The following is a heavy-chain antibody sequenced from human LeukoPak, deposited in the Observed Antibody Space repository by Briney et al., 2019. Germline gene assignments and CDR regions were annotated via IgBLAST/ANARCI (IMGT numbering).Heavy chain of an antibody. CDR1: GYTFTAYY. D-gene: IGHD2-15*01. CDR3: ASEAFCAGGRCYLQRVSS. CDR2: IDANSGDT. J-gene: IGHJ5*02. Sequence: ASVKVSCKASGYTFTAYYIHWVRQAPGQGLEWMGWIDANSGDTKYAQKFQGRITISRDTSIDTAYLELSSLISDDTAVYYCASEAFCAGGRCYLQRVSSWGPGTLVTVSS. V-gene: IGHV1-2*02.